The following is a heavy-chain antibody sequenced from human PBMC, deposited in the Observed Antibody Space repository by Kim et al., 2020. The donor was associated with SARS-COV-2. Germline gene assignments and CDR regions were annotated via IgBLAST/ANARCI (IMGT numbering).Heavy chain of an antibody. CDR2: IYRGGST. D-gene: IGHD2-21*02. Sequence: GGSLRLSCAASGFTFNSNSMTWVRQAPGKGLEWVSVIYRGGSTHYSDSVKGRFTLSRHNSKNTLFLQMNGLRPDDTAVYYCPTDCGVDCPNLAYWVQGTLVTVFS. V-gene: IGHV3-53*04. CDR3: PTDCGVDCPNLAY. CDR1: GFTFNSNS. J-gene: IGHJ4*02.